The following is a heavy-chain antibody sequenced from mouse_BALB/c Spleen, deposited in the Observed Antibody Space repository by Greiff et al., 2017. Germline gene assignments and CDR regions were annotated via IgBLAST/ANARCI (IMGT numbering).Heavy chain of an antibody. Sequence: VQLQQSGAELVKPGASVKLSCTASGFNIKDTYMHWVKQRPEQGLEWIGRIDPANGNTKYDPKFQGKATITADTSSNTAYLQLSSLTSEDTAVYYCAKSHLTTATGGFAYWGQGTLVTVSA. V-gene: IGHV14-3*02. CDR1: GFNIKDTY. CDR2: IDPANGNT. J-gene: IGHJ3*01. D-gene: IGHD1-2*01. CDR3: AKSHLTTATGGFAY.